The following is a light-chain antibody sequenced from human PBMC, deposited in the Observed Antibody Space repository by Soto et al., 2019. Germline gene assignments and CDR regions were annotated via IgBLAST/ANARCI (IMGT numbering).Light chain of an antibody. CDR2: GAS. CDR1: QNINTK. J-gene: IGKJ1*01. Sequence: EILMTQSPATLPVSPGERVTLSCRASQNINTKLAWYQQKPGQTPRLLISGASTRATEFPTRFSGDGSGTEFTLSVSSLQYEDFAVYYCQQYSDWPWTFGQGTKVDIK. CDR3: QQYSDWPWT. V-gene: IGKV3-15*01.